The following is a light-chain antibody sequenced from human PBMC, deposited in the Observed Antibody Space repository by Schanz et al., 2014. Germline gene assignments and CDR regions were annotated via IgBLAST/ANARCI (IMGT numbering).Light chain of an antibody. CDR3: SSYAGSNNFGV. CDR2: DVS. J-gene: IGLJ1*01. CDR1: SSDVGGYNY. V-gene: IGLV2-14*01. Sequence: QSALTQPASVSASPGQSITISCTGTSSDVGGYNYVSWYQQYPGKAPKLIIYDVSNRPSGVSNRFSGSKSGNTASLTISGLQAEDEADYYCSSYAGSNNFGVFGTGTKLTVL.